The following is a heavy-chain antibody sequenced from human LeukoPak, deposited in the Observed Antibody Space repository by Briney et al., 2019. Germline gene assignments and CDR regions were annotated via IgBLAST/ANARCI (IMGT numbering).Heavy chain of an antibody. CDR3: ATLGSGTNAFDI. D-gene: IGHD1-26*01. V-gene: IGHV4-39*02. CDR1: GGSISSGEYY. Sequence: SETLSLTCTVSGGSISSGEYYWSWIRQPPGKGLEWVGSIYYSGSTYYNPSLESRVTISVDTSKNHFSLKLSSVTAADTAVYYCATLGSGTNAFDIWGQGTMVTVSS. J-gene: IGHJ3*02. CDR2: IYYSGST.